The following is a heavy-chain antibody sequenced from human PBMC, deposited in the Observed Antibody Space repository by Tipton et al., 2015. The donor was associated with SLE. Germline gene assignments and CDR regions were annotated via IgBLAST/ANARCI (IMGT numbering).Heavy chain of an antibody. D-gene: IGHD2-15*01. CDR3: ARDCSGGSCYSDAFDI. V-gene: IGHV4-59*01. CDR1: GGSISSYY. Sequence: TLSLTCTVSGGSISSYYWSWIRQPPGKGLEWIGYIYYSGSTNSNPSLKSRVTISVDTSKNQFSLKLSSVTAADTAVYYCARDCSGGSCYSDAFDIWGQGTMVTVSS. CDR2: IYYSGST. J-gene: IGHJ3*02.